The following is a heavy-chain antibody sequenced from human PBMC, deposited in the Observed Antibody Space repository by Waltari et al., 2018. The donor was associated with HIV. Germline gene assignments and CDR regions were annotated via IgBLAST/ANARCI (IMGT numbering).Heavy chain of an antibody. CDR2: ISSSSFNI. V-gene: IGHV3-48*02. CDR3: ARDTLNFFFGLDV. CDR1: GFSSGDYA. J-gene: IGHJ6*02. Sequence: EEQLVESGGGLVHPGGSLNLSCAASGFSSGDYAMNWVRQAPGKGLEWIAYISSSSFNIKYVDSVRGRFTISRDNTQNSLSLQMNNLIDEDTAKYFCARDTLNFFFGLDVWGHGTTVAVSS.